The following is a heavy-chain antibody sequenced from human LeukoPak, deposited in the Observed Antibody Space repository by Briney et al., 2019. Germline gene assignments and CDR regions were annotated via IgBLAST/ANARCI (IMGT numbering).Heavy chain of an antibody. CDR1: GFTVNSNY. J-gene: IGHJ3*02. Sequence: GGSLRLSCAASGFTVNSNYMSWVRQAPGKGLEWVSVVYTGGSTYYADSVQGRFTISRDNSKNTLYLQMNSLRVEDTAMYYCARDGPFDIWGQGTMVTVSS. V-gene: IGHV3-66*01. CDR2: VYTGGST. CDR3: ARDGPFDI.